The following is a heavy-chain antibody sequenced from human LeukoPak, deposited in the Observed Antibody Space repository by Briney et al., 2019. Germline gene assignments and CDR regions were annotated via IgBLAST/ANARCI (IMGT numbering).Heavy chain of an antibody. CDR2: ISYDGSNK. CDR3: ARLDSGFSF. CDR1: GFTFSTYA. V-gene: IGHV3-30*04. J-gene: IGHJ4*02. D-gene: IGHD3-10*01. Sequence: GRSLRLSCAVSGFTFSTYAMHWVRQAPGKGLEWVAVISYDGSNKYYADSVKGRFTISRDNSKNTLYLQMNSLRAEDTAVYYCARLDSGFSFWGQGTLVTVSS.